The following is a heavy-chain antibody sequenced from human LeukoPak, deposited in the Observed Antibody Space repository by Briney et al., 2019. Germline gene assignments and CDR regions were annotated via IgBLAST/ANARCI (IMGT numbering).Heavy chain of an antibody. D-gene: IGHD5-12*01. V-gene: IGHV7-4-1*02. Sequence: GASVKVSCKAYEYSFSIYALNWVRQDPGQGLEWMGWISTSTGNPTYAPAFAGRFVFSLDTSVNTAYLQINSLQPDDTAIYYCARDRGGYMAYWGQGTLVTVSS. CDR2: ISTSTGNP. CDR3: ARDRGGYMAY. CDR1: EYSFSIYA. J-gene: IGHJ4*02.